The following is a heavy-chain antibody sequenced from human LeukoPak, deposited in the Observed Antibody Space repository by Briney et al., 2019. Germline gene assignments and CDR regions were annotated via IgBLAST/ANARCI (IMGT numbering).Heavy chain of an antibody. CDR2: IIPIFGTA. CDR1: GGTFSSYA. J-gene: IGHJ5*02. CDR3: ARGNWRPCGGDCYTYNWFDP. D-gene: IGHD2-21*01. Sequence: SVKVSCKASGGTFSSYAISWVRRAPGQGLEWMGRIIPIFGTANYAQKFQGRVTITTDESTSTAYMELSSLRSEDTAVYYCARGNWRPCGGDCYTYNWFDPWGQGTLVTVSS. V-gene: IGHV1-69*05.